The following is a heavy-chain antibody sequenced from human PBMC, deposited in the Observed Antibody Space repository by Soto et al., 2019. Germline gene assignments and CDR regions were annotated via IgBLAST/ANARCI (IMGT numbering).Heavy chain of an antibody. Sequence: GASVKVSCKASGYRFTTHYIHWVRQAPGQELEWMGRMNVGTGGTTYAHKFQGRVTMTRDTSIRTAYLEVSSVKSDDTAMYYCARDGNFALRGYSFGFDFWGQGTLVTVSS. V-gene: IGHV1-2*06. CDR2: MNVGTGGT. J-gene: IGHJ4*02. D-gene: IGHD5-18*01. CDR1: GYRFTTHY. CDR3: ARDGNFALRGYSFGFDF.